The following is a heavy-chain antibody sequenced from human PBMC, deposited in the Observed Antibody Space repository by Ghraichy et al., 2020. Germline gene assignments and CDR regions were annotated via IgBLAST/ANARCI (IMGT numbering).Heavy chain of an antibody. D-gene: IGHD6-13*01. CDR2: TYYRSKWYS. J-gene: IGHJ4*02. Sequence: SQTLSLTCAISGDSVSNNRVIWIWIRQSPSRGLEWLGRTYYRSKWYSDSAASLKGRISINPDTSKNQVSLQLNSVTLEDTAIYHCVRGGWETAAGLFDYWGQGTLVTVSS. CDR1: GDSVSNNRVI. V-gene: IGHV6-1*01. CDR3: VRGGWETAAGLFDY.